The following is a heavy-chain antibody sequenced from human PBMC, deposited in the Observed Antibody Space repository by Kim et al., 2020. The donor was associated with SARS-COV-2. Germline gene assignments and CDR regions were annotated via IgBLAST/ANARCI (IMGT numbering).Heavy chain of an antibody. D-gene: IGHD4-4*01. Sequence: VECRFTISRDNAKNTLYLQMNSLRAEATAVYYCARDGLLRYGGNYLEVEYWGQGTLVTVSS. V-gene: IGHV3-74*01. J-gene: IGHJ4*02. CDR3: ARDGLLRYGGNYLEVEY.